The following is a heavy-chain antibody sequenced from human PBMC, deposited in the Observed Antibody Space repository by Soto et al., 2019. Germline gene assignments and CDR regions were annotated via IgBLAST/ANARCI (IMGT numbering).Heavy chain of an antibody. CDR2: IYSSGSP. CDR1: GGAISTYY. V-gene: IGHV4-4*07. J-gene: IGHJ5*02. D-gene: IGHD3-3*01. CDR3: ARGQRFYYWFDP. Sequence: QVHLQESGPGLVKPSETLSLTCTVSGGAISTYYWTWIRQPAGKGLEWIGRIYSSGSPKYNPSLPSRVTMSLDTSNNQFSLGLTSVTAADTAVYDYARGQRFYYWFDPWGQGTLVTVAS.